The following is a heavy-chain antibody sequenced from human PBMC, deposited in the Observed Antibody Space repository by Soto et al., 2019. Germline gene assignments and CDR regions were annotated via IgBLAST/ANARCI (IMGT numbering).Heavy chain of an antibody. V-gene: IGHV1-69*06. CDR1: GGTFSSYA. CDR3: ARDRGRYSSGWYRHYYYYGMDV. D-gene: IGHD6-19*01. Sequence: GASVKVSCKASGGTFSSYAISWVRQAPGQGLEWMGGIIPIFGTANYAQKFQGRVTITADKSTSTAYMELSSLRSEDTAVYYCARDRGRYSSGWYRHYYYYGMDVWGQGTTVTVSS. J-gene: IGHJ6*02. CDR2: IIPIFGTA.